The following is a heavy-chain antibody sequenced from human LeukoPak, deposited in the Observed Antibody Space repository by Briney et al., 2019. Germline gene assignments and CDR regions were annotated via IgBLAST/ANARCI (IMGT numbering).Heavy chain of an antibody. V-gene: IGHV3-15*01. Sequence: GGSLRLSCAASGFTFSNAWMSWVRQAPGKGLEWVGRIKSKTDGGTTDYAAPVKGRFTISRDDSNNTLYLQMNSLKTEDTAVYYCTTWLVTLQRSYIDYWGQGTLVTVSS. D-gene: IGHD3-16*02. J-gene: IGHJ4*02. CDR3: TTWLVTLQRSYIDY. CDR2: IKSKTDGGTT. CDR1: GFTFSNAW.